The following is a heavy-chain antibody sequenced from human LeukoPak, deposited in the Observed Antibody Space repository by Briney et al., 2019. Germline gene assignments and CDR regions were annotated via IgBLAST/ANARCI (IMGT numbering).Heavy chain of an antibody. D-gene: IGHD2-2*01. CDR1: GYTFTGYY. V-gene: IGHV1-2*02. CDR2: INPNSGGT. Sequence: ASVKVSCKASGYTFTGYYMHWVRQAPGQGLEWMGWINPNSGGTNYAQKFQGGVTMTRDTSISTAYMELSRLRSDDTAEYYCAGGPSATADLNYWGQGTLVTVSS. CDR3: AGGPSATADLNY. J-gene: IGHJ4*02.